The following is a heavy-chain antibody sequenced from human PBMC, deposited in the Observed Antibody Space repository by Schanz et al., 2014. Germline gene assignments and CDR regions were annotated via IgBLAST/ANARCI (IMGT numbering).Heavy chain of an antibody. CDR3: ARPRFDYGEVDY. V-gene: IGHV3-23*04. J-gene: IGHJ4*02. CDR2: ISGSGGST. CDR1: GFTFSSYA. D-gene: IGHD4-17*01. Sequence: QLVGSGGGLVQPGGSLRLSCAASGFTFSSYAMSWVRQAPGKGLEWVSGISGSGGSTYYADSVKGRFTISRDRFQNTLYLRMSSLRAEDTAVYYCARPRFDYGEVDYWGQGTLVTVSS.